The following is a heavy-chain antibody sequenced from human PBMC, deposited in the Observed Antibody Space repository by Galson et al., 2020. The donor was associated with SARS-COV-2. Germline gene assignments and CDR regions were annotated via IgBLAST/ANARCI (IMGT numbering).Heavy chain of an antibody. Sequence: RESLKISCKVSGYTLTELSMHWVRQAPGKGLEWMGGFDPEDGETIYAQKFQGRVTMTEDTSTDTAYMELSSLRSEDTAVYYCATGPAAIQVDYYYYYMDVWGKGTTVTVSS. J-gene: IGHJ6*03. CDR2: FDPEDGET. CDR3: ATGPAAIQVDYYYYYMDV. V-gene: IGHV1-24*01. D-gene: IGHD2-2*02. CDR1: GYTLTELS.